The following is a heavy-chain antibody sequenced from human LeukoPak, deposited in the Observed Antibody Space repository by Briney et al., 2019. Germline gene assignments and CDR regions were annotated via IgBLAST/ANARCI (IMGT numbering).Heavy chain of an antibody. J-gene: IGHJ6*04. Sequence: GGPLSLSCAASGFTFRNYWMHCVRQAPGEGVVWVSRIKTDWSSTDYADSVRGRFTISRDNAKNTLYLQMSSLRGEDTAVYYCGRGPGGYFGLDVWGKGTTVTVSA. CDR1: GFTFRNYW. CDR2: IKTDWSST. CDR3: GRGPGGYFGLDV. V-gene: IGHV3-74*01. D-gene: IGHD3-10*01.